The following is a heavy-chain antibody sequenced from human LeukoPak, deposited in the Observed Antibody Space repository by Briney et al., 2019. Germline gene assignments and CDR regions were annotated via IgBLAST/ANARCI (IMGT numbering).Heavy chain of an antibody. V-gene: IGHV3-74*01. CDR3: VRDDSSHFDY. D-gene: IGHD6-13*01. J-gene: IGHJ4*02. CDR1: GFTFRSYW. Sequence: PGGSLRLSCAASGFTFRSYWMHWVRQAPAKGLVWVSRINRDGSSTNYADSVKGRFTISRDNAKNTLYLQMNSLRAEDTAVYYCVRDDSSHFDYWGQGALVTVSS. CDR2: INRDGSST.